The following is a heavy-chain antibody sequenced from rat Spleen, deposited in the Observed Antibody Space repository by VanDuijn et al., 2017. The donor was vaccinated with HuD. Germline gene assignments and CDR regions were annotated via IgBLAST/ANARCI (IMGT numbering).Heavy chain of an antibody. V-gene: IGHV2-1*01. J-gene: IGHJ2*01. Sequence: QVQLKESGPGLVQSSQTLSLTCNVSGFSLISNSVHWVRQPPGKGLEWVGGIWGDGSTDYNSALKSRLTISRDTSKSQIFLKMNSLQTDDTAMYFCASRGRTYWGQGVMVTVSS. CDR2: IWGDGST. CDR3: ASRGRTY. CDR1: GFSLISNS.